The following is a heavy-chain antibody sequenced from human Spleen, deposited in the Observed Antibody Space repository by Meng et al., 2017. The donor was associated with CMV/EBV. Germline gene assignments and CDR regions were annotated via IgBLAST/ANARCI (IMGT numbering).Heavy chain of an antibody. D-gene: IGHD3-3*01. CDR3: ARDVRFSKGFDM. CDR1: GFTFSSYS. Sequence: GESLKISCAASGFTFSSYSMNWVRQAPGKGLEWVSSISARSNYIYEADSLKGRFTISRDDGKKSLYLQMNSLRAEDTAVYYCARDVRFSKGFDMWGQGTVVTVSS. J-gene: IGHJ3*02. V-gene: IGHV3-21*01. CDR2: ISARSNYI.